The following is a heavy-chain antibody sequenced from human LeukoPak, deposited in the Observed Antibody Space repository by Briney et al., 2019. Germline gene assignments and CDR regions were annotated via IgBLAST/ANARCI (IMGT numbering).Heavy chain of an antibody. V-gene: IGHV3-30*04. Sequence: GGSLRLSCAASGFTFSSYAMHWVRQAPGKGLEWVAVISNDGSNKNYADSVKGRFTISRDKSKNTLYLQMNSLRAQDTAVSYCARDEDPTYYEDWGQGTLVTVSS. CDR2: ISNDGSNK. CDR3: ARDEDPTYYED. J-gene: IGHJ4*02. CDR1: GFTFSSYA.